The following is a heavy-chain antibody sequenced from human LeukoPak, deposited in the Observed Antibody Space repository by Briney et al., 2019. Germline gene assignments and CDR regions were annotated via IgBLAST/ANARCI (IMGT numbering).Heavy chain of an antibody. CDR3: ARSSIIAAAGPYYFDY. V-gene: IGHV1-18*01. Sequence: GASVKVSCKASGYTFTGYGISWVRQAPGQGLEWMGWISAYNGNTNYAQKLQGRVTITADKSTSTAYMELSSLRSEDTAVYYCARSSIIAAAGPYYFDYWGQGTLVTVSS. J-gene: IGHJ4*02. D-gene: IGHD6-13*01. CDR2: ISAYNGNT. CDR1: GYTFTGYG.